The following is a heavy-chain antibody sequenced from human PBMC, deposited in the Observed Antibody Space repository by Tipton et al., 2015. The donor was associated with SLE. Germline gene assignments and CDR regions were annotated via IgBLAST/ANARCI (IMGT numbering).Heavy chain of an antibody. D-gene: IGHD1-7*01. V-gene: IGHV4-34*01. J-gene: IGHJ1*01. CDR2: INHSGST. Sequence: TLSLTCAVYGGSFSGYYWSWIRQPPGKGLEWIGEINHSGSTNYNPSHKGRVTISLDTSKNQFSLKLTSVTAADTAVYHCTRVPRYNWNYIADWGQGTLVSVSS. CDR3: TRVPRYNWNYIAD. CDR1: GGSFSGYY.